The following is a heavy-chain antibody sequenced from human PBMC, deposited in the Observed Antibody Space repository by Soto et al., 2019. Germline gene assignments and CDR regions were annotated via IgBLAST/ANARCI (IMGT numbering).Heavy chain of an antibody. CDR3: ARQAGWFDYYYYMDV. J-gene: IGHJ6*03. V-gene: IGHV4-59*08. CDR1: GGSISSYY. D-gene: IGHD3-10*01. Sequence: SETLSLTCTVSGGSISSYYWSWIRQPPGKGLEWIGYIYYSGSTNYNPSLKSRVTISVDTSKNQFSLKLSSVTAADTAVYYCARQAGWFDYYYYMDVWGKGTTVTVSS. CDR2: IYYSGST.